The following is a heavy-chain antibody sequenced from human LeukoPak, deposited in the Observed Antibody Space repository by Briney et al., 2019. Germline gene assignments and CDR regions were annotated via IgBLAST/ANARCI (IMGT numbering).Heavy chain of an antibody. CDR2: ISGGASNT. J-gene: IGHJ1*01. CDR3: AKQPPGGYYYESSGYYQYFQH. V-gene: IGHV3-23*01. CDR1: GFTFSSYE. D-gene: IGHD3-22*01. Sequence: GGSLRLSCAASGFTFSSYEMNWVRQAPGKGLEWVSAISGGASNTYYADSVKGRFTISRDNSKNTLYLQMNSLRAEDTAVYYCAKQPPGGYYYESSGYYQYFQHWGQGTLVTVSS.